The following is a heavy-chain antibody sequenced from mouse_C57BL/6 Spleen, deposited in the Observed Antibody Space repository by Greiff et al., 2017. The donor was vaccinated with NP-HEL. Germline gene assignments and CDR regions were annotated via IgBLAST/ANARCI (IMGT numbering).Heavy chain of an antibody. J-gene: IGHJ4*01. Sequence: EVQLVESGGDLVKPGGSLKLSCAASGFTFSSYGMSWVRQTPDKRLEWVATISSGGSYTYYPDSVKGRFTISRDNAKNTLYLQMSSLKSEDTAMYYCARQGGSYGAMDYWGQGTSVTVSS. V-gene: IGHV5-6*01. CDR2: ISSGGSYT. CDR3: ARQGGSYGAMDY. CDR1: GFTFSSYG. D-gene: IGHD1-1*02.